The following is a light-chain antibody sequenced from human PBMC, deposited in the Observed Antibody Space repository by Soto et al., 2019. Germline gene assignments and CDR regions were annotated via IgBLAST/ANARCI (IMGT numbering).Light chain of an antibody. J-gene: IGKJ2*01. CDR3: QQTSTMPVT. V-gene: IGKV1-39*01. CDR2: GTS. Sequence: DTHMTQSPSSLSASVGDRVTITCRASQSISGYLNWYQQRPGKAPKLLVYGTSKLKTGVPSRFSGSGSGTDFTLTISSLQPEDFATYYCQQTSTMPVTFGQGTRLEI. CDR1: QSISGY.